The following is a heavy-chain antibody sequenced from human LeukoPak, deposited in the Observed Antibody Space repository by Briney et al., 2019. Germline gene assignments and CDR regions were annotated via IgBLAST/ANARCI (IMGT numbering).Heavy chain of an antibody. D-gene: IGHD4-17*01. Sequence: KPGGSLKLSCAASGLTFSRYSMNWVRQAPGKGLEWVSSISSGSSYIYYVDSVKGRFTVSRDNAKNSLYLQMNSLRAEDTAVYYCAKGARTTGSRSWFDPWGQGTLVTVSS. V-gene: IGHV3-21*04. J-gene: IGHJ5*02. CDR2: ISSGSSYI. CDR1: GLTFSRYS. CDR3: AKGARTTGSRSWFDP.